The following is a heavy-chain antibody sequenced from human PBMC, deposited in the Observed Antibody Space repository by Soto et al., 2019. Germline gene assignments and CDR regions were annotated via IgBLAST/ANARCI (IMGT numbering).Heavy chain of an antibody. CDR1: GGTFSNYP. V-gene: IGHV1-69*18. J-gene: IGHJ6*02. CDR3: AIEQGDFTVRGVRRRDHSPMEV. D-gene: IGHD3-10*01. CDR2: IIPIFSST. Sequence: QVQLVQSGAEVKKPGSSVQVSCKAYGGTFSNYPINWVRQAPGQGLEWMGRIIPIFSSTNYAQKFQGRVTITADESTTTAYMELSSLGSEDTAVYYCAIEQGDFTVRGVRRRDHSPMEVGGQWTTVTVSS.